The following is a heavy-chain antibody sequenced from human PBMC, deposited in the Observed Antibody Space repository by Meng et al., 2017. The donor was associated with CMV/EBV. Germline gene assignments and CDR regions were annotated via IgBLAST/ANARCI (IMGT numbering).Heavy chain of an antibody. V-gene: IGHV5-51*01. CDR1: GYSFTSYW. D-gene: IGHD6-13*01. CDR2: IYPGDSDT. Sequence: GGSLRLSCKGSGYSFTSYWIGWVRQMPGKGLEWMGIIYPGDSDTRYSPSFQGQVNISADKSISTAYLQWSSLKASDTAMYYCARTNTPQYSSSWYRYYYYGMDVWGQGSTVTVSS. J-gene: IGHJ6*02. CDR3: ARTNTPQYSSSWYRYYYYGMDV.